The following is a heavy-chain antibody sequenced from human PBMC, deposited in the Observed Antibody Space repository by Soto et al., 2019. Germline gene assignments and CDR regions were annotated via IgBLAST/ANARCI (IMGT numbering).Heavy chain of an antibody. J-gene: IGHJ4*02. Sequence: APVKVSWKGSGDSFTRYAMHWVQQAPRQRLEWMGCINASNGNTKYSQKFQGRVTITRDTSASTAYMELSSLRSEDTSVYYCARAPSLAGTLEFDYWGQGTLVTVSS. D-gene: IGHD6-13*01. CDR2: INASNGNT. CDR3: ARAPSLAGTLEFDY. CDR1: GDSFTRYA. V-gene: IGHV1-3*01.